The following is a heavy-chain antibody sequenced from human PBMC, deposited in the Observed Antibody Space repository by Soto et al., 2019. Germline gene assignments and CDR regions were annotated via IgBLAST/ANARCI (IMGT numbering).Heavy chain of an antibody. Sequence: PSETLSLTCTVSGGSISISSYYWGWIRQPPGKGLEWIGSIYYSGSTYYNPSLKSRVTISVDTSKNQFSLKLSSVTDADTAVYYCASSITIFGVVIIEWFDPWGQGTLVTVSS. J-gene: IGHJ5*02. V-gene: IGHV4-39*01. CDR2: IYYSGST. D-gene: IGHD3-3*01. CDR1: GGSISISSYY. CDR3: ASSITIFGVVIIEWFDP.